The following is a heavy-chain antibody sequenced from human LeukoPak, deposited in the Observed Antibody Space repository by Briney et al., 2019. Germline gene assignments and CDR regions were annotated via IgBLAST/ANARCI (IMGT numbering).Heavy chain of an antibody. Sequence: PSETLSLTCTVSGGSISSYYWSWIRQRPGQGLEWIGDIYDSGSTNYNPSLKSRVTISVDTSKNQFSLKRSSGTAADTAVYYCAREWSSGWAEFDYWGQGTLVTVSS. D-gene: IGHD6-25*01. J-gene: IGHJ4*02. V-gene: IGHV4-59*01. CDR1: GGSISSYY. CDR2: IYDSGST. CDR3: AREWSSGWAEFDY.